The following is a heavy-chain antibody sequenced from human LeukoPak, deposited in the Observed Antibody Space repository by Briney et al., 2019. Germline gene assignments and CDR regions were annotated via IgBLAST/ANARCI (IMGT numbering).Heavy chain of an antibody. CDR3: ARAIFPYQLQSNSQYSSSDY. D-gene: IGHD6-6*01. CDR1: GFTFSSYW. CDR2: IKQDGSEK. J-gene: IGHJ4*02. Sequence: PGGSLRLSCAASGFTFSSYWMSWVRQAPGKGLEWVANIKQDGSEKYYVDSVKGRFTISRDNAKNSLYLQMNSLRAEDTAVYYCARAIFPYQLQSNSQYSSSDYWGQGTLVTVSS. V-gene: IGHV3-7*01.